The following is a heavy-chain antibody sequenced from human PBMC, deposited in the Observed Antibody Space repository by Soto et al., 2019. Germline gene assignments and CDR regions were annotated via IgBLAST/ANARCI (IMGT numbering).Heavy chain of an antibody. CDR1: AFAFSSFG. Sequence: QEQLEESGGGVVQPGRSLRLSCAASAFAFSSFGMHWVRQAPGKGLEWVATISYDGSSKSYTDSVKGRFTISRVVCKGRLFLEMSSLSVAETAVYYRAKSDVPWVAMEKSYYYFIDVWGKGTTVSVAS. CDR3: AKSDVPWVAMEKSYYYFIDV. D-gene: IGHD2-2*01. CDR2: ISYDGSSK. J-gene: IGHJ6*03. V-gene: IGHV3-30*18.